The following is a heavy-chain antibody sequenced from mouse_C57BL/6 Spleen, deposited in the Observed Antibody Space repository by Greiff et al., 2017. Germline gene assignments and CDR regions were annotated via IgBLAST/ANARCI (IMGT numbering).Heavy chain of an antibody. J-gene: IGHJ2*01. CDR3: ARGPYDEGFDG. CDR2: ISDGGSYT. V-gene: IGHV5-4*01. CDR1: GFTFSSYA. D-gene: IGHD2-12*01. Sequence: EVQRVESGGGLVKPGGSLKLSCAASGFTFSSYAMSWVRQTPEKRLEWVATISDGGSYTYYPDHVKGRFTISRDNAKNNLYLQISHLKYEDTAMYYGARGPYDEGFDGWGQGATLTVS.